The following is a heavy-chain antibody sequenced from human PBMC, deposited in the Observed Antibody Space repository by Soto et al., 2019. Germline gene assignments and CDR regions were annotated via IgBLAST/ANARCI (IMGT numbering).Heavy chain of an antibody. CDR1: GGSISSGGYS. J-gene: IGHJ1*01. CDR3: ARGSYDSSGYPEYFQH. CDR2: IYHSGST. V-gene: IGHV4-30-2*05. D-gene: IGHD3-22*01. Sequence: PSETLSLTCAVSGGSISSGGYSWSWIRQPPGKGLEWIGYIYHSGSTYYNPSLKSRVTISVDTSKNQFSLKLSSVTAADTAVYYCARGSYDSSGYPEYFQHWGQGTLVTVSS.